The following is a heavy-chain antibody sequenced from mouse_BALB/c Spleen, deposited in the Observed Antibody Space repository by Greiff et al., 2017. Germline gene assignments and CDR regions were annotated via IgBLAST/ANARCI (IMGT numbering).Heavy chain of an antibody. D-gene: IGHD1-1*01. V-gene: IGHV1S81*02. J-gene: IGHJ4*01. Sequence: VQLQQPGAELVKPGASVKLSCKASGYTFTSYWMHWVKQRPGQGLEWIGEINPSNGRTNYNEKFKSKATLTVDKSSSTAYMQLSSLTSEDSAVYYCARNLITTVVRYYAMDYWGQGTSVTVSS. CDR1: GYTFTSYW. CDR3: ARNLITTVVRYYAMDY. CDR2: INPSNGRT.